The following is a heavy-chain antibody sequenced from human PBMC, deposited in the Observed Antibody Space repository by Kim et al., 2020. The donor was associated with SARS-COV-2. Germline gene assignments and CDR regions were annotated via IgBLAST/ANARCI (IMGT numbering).Heavy chain of an antibody. CDR3: ARGGTTDPVDY. V-gene: IGHV3-64*01. J-gene: IGHJ4*02. CDR2: T. D-gene: IGHD1-7*01. Sequence: TFYANSVEGRCTISRDNSKNTLYLQMGSLGGEDMGVYYCARGGTTDPVDYWGQGTLVTVSS.